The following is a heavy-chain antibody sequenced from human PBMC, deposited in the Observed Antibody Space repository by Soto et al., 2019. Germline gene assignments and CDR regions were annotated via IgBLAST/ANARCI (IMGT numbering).Heavy chain of an antibody. V-gene: IGHV4-31*03. CDR3: ARGGYYGLDV. J-gene: IGHJ6*02. CDR2: IYYTGST. CDR1: GGSISSGGFY. Sequence: SETLFLTCSVSGGSISSGGFYWSWIRQHPGKGLEWIGYIYYTGSTSYNPSLKSRVTISVDTSTTQFSLKLTSVTAADTAVYFCARGGYYGLDVWGQGTTVTVSS.